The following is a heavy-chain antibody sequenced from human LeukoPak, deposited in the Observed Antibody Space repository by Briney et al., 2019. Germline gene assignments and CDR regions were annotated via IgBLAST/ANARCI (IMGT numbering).Heavy chain of an antibody. J-gene: IGHJ3*02. Sequence: PSETLSLTCTVSGGSISDIYWSWIMQFPGKGLEWIGYVNHSGSTKYNPSLKSRVTLSVDTSKNHLSLNLSSVTAADTAAYYCAKHHSFDIWGQGTLVTVSS. CDR3: AKHHSFDI. CDR2: VNHSGST. CDR1: GGSISDIY. V-gene: IGHV4-59*08.